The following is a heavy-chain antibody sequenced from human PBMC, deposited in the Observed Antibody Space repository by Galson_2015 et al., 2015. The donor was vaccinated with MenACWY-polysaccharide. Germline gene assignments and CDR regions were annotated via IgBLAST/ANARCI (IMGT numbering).Heavy chain of an antibody. D-gene: IGHD2-8*02. CDR3: AKNAGGWYFDL. J-gene: IGHJ2*01. CDR2: VSTGGDST. V-gene: IGHV3-23*01. Sequence: SLRLSCAASGFSFSSFHMSWVRQAPGKGLEWVSSVSTGGDSTKYSDSVKGRFTISRDNSKNTLFLQMNNLRAGDTAKYFCAKNAGGWYFDLWGRGTLVTVSS. CDR1: GFSFSSFH.